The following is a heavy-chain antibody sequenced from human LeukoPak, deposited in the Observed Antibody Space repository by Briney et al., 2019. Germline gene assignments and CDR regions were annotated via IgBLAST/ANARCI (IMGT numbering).Heavy chain of an antibody. Sequence: PSETLSLTCTVSGDSVRSGSYFWTWIRQPPGKGLEWLGYIYYSGSSNYNSSLKSRVSISMDTSKNQFSLRLTSVTAADSALYYCARGKGIVPGALGWGPKTTYNYGMDVWGQGITVIVSS. CDR1: GDSVRSGSYF. J-gene: IGHJ6*02. CDR2: IYYSGSS. V-gene: IGHV4-61*01. CDR3: ARGKGIVPGALGWGPKTTYNYGMDV. D-gene: IGHD2-2*01.